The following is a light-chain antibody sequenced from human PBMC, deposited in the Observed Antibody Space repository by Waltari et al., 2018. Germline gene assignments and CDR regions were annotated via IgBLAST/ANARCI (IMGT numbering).Light chain of an antibody. CDR2: WAS. Sequence: DIVMTQSPDSLAVSLGERATINCKSSQTILYNTNNKNYLAWYQQKPRQPPKLLIYWASTRESGVADRFSGSGAGTDFTLTISRLQAEDVAVYYCHKYYTTPITFGQGTRLEIK. V-gene: IGKV4-1*01. CDR1: QTILYNTNNKNY. CDR3: HKYYTTPIT. J-gene: IGKJ5*01.